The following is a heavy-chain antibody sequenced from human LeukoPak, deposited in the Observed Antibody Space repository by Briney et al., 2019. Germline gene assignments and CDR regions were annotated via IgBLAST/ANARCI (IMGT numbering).Heavy chain of an antibody. CDR2: ISSSGSTI. V-gene: IGHV3-11*01. CDR3: ASHPYYYDSSGYSGDSDAFDI. D-gene: IGHD3-22*01. Sequence: GGSLRLSCAASGFTFSSYWMSWIRQAPGKGLEWVSYISSSGSTIYYADSVKGRFTISRDNAKNSLYLQMNSLRAEDTAVYYCASHPYYYDSSGYSGDSDAFDIWGQGTMVTVSS. CDR1: GFTFSSYW. J-gene: IGHJ3*02.